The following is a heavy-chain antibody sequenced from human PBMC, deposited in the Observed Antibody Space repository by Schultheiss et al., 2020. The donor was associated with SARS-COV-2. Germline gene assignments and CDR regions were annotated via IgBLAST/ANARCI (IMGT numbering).Heavy chain of an antibody. J-gene: IGHJ4*02. CDR2: ISGSGGST. CDR3: AKVGMEWELLVYYPLIYYFDY. V-gene: IGHV3-23*01. D-gene: IGHD1-26*01. CDR1: GFTFSSYA. Sequence: GESLKISCAASGFTFSSYAMSWVRQAPGKGLEWVSAISGSGGSTYYADSVKGRFTISRDNSKNTLYLQMNSLRAEDTAVYYCAKVGMEWELLVYYPLIYYFDYWGQGTLVTVSS.